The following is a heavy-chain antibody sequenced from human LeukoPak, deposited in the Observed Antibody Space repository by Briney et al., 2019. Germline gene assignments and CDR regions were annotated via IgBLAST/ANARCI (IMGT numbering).Heavy chain of an antibody. Sequence: ASVKVSCKASGYTFTGYYMHWLRQAPGQGLEWMGWINPNSGGTNYAQKFQGRVTMTRDTSISTAYMELSRLRSNDTAVYYCARDRGGYYYDAFDIWGQGTMVTVSS. V-gene: IGHV1-2*02. CDR2: INPNSGGT. J-gene: IGHJ3*02. D-gene: IGHD3-22*01. CDR1: GYTFTGYY. CDR3: ARDRGGYYYDAFDI.